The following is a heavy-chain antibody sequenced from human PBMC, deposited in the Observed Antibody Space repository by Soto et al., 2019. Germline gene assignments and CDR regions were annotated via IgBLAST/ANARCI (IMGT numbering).Heavy chain of an antibody. CDR2: MYYSGST. V-gene: IGHV4-59*01. CDR1: GDSIRSYY. J-gene: IGHJ3*02. Sequence: QVQLQESGPGLVKPSETLSLTCTVSGDSIRSYYWGWIRQPPGKTLEWIGYMYYSGSTSYNPSLKSRVTISVDTHKNQFSLKLSSVTPADTAVYFCARVNTVRDSAFDIWGHGTKVIVSS. D-gene: IGHD3-16*02. CDR3: ARVNTVRDSAFDI.